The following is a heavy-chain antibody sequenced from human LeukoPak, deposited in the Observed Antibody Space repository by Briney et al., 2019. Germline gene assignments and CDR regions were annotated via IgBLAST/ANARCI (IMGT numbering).Heavy chain of an antibody. J-gene: IGHJ4*02. Sequence: GRSLRLSCAASGFTFSSYAMHWVRQAPGKGLEWVAVISYDGSNKYYADSVKGRFTISRDNSKNTLYLQMNSLRAEDTAVYYCAKDRYGDYGDGDFDYWGQGTLVTVSS. D-gene: IGHD4-17*01. CDR1: GFTFSSYA. CDR2: ISYDGSNK. CDR3: AKDRYGDYGDGDFDY. V-gene: IGHV3-30*04.